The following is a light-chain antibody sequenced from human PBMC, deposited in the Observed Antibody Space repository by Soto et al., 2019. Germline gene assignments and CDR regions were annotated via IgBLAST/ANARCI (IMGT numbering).Light chain of an antibody. CDR3: HQYGDSPWT. Sequence: ELVLTQSPGTLSLSPGERATLSCRASQTVSSDYLAWYQQRPGQAPRLLIYGASSRATGIPDRFSGRVSGTDLTITISRLEPGDCEVYDCHQYGDSPWTFGQGTKVDIK. CDR1: QTVSSDY. J-gene: IGKJ1*01. CDR2: GAS. V-gene: IGKV3-20*01.